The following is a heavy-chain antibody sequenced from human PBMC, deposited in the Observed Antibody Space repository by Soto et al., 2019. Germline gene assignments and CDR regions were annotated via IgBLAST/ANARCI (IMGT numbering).Heavy chain of an antibody. CDR2: IYYSGST. Sequence: SETLSLTCTVSGGPISSGGYYWSWIRQHPGKGLEWIGYIYYSGSTYYNPSLKSRVTISVDTSKNQFSLKLSSVTAADTAVYYCARVGTIFGVVTGKGDYYYYGMDVWGQGTTVTVSS. J-gene: IGHJ6*02. CDR3: ARVGTIFGVVTGKGDYYYYGMDV. V-gene: IGHV4-31*03. D-gene: IGHD3-3*01. CDR1: GGPISSGGYY.